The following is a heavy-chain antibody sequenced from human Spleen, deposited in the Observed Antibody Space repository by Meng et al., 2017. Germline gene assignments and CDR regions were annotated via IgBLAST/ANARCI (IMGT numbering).Heavy chain of an antibody. V-gene: IGHV3-7*01. CDR2: IKQDGSEK. D-gene: IGHD3-10*01. CDR3: ARLNYYGSGTPGVKYYGMDV. J-gene: IGHJ6*02. Sequence: GESLKISCAASGFTFNSYAMNWVRQAPGKGLEWVANIKQDGSEKYFVDSVKGRFTISRDNAKNSLYLQMNSLRAEDTAVYYCARLNYYGSGTPGVKYYGMDVWGQGTTVTVSS. CDR1: GFTFNSYA.